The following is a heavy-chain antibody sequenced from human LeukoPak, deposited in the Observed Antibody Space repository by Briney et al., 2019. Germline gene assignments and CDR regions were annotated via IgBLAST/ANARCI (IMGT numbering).Heavy chain of an antibody. D-gene: IGHD5-24*01. CDR2: ISSSSSYI. CDR3: ARDLDLGVTRWLEPEFDY. V-gene: IGHV3-21*01. J-gene: IGHJ4*02. CDR1: GFTFSTYW. Sequence: PGGSLRLSCAAPGFTFSTYWMNWVRQAPGKGLEWVSSISSSSSYIYYADSVKGRFTISRDNAKNSLYLQMNSLRAEDTAVYYCARDLDLGVTRWLEPEFDYWGQETLVTVSS.